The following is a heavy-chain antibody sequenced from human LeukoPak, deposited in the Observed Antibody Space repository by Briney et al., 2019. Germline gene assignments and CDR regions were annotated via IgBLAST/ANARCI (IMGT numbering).Heavy chain of an antibody. Sequence: ASVKVSCKASGYTFTNFGISWVRQAPGQGLEWMGWINPNSGGANYAQKFQGWVTMTRDTSISTAYMELSRLRSDDTAVYYCARNKGWGNWFGELGFDYWGQGTLVTVSS. CDR2: INPNSGGA. D-gene: IGHD3-10*01. V-gene: IGHV1-2*04. J-gene: IGHJ4*02. CDR1: GYTFTNFG. CDR3: ARNKGWGNWFGELGFDY.